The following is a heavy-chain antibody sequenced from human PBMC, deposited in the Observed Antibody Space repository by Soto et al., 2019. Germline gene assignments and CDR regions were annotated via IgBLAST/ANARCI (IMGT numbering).Heavy chain of an antibody. V-gene: IGHV1-18*03. D-gene: IGHD1-26*01. Sequence: QIQLVQSGAEVKRPGASVKVSCQTSGYTFSNYGVTWVRQAPGQGLEWVGWVSGYNRNTNYAQKFQDRVTLTTETSRSTAYLVVTGLRSDDMAVHLCALKRQWEPIPYWGQGTQVTVSS. J-gene: IGHJ4*02. CDR1: GYTFSNYG. CDR3: ALKRQWEPIPY. CDR2: VSGYNRNT.